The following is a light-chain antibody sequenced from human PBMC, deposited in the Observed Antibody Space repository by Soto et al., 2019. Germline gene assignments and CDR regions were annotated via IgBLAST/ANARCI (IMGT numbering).Light chain of an antibody. Sequence: IALTQSPDTLSLSPGETATLSCRASQSVRSHLAWYQQKPGQAPRLLIYAASTRATGIPARFSGSGSGTEFTLTISSLQSEDFAVYYCQQYNNWSFGQGTRLEIK. CDR3: QQYNNWS. CDR2: AAS. CDR1: QSVRSH. J-gene: IGKJ5*01. V-gene: IGKV3-15*01.